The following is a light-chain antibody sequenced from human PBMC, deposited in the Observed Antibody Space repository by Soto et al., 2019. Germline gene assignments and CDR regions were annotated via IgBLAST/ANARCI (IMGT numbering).Light chain of an antibody. V-gene: IGLV2-18*02. Sequence: QSVLIQPPSVSGSPGQSVTISCTGTSSDVGSYDYVSWYQQHPGTVPKSMIYNVNTQPSGVPDRFSGSKSGNTASMTISGLQAEDEADYYCSSYTSSSTLEVFGGGTKVTVL. CDR3: SSYTSSSTLEV. CDR1: SSDVGSYDY. J-gene: IGLJ2*01. CDR2: NVN.